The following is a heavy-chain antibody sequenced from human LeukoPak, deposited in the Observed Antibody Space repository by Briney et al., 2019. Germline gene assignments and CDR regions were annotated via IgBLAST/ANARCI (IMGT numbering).Heavy chain of an antibody. J-gene: IGHJ5*02. Sequence: ASVKVSCKASGYTFTSYDINWVRQATGQGLEWMGWRNPNSGNAGYAEKFQGRITMTRNTSISTAYMELSSLRSEDTAVYYCARGSRQWLVQGGFDPWGQGTLVTVSS. CDR2: RNPNSGNA. D-gene: IGHD6-19*01. V-gene: IGHV1-8*01. CDR1: GYTFTSYD. CDR3: ARGSRQWLVQGGFDP.